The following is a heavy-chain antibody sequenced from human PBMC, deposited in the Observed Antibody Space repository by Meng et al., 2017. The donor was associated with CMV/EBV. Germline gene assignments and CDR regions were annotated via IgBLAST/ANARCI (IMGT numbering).Heavy chain of an antibody. CDR3: AKDQEELSYYDFWSATYYGMDV. Sequence: GESLKISCAASGFTFSSYAMSWVRQAPGKGLEWVSVIYSGGSSTYYADSVKGRFTISRDNSKNKLYLQMNSLRAEDTAVYYCAKDQEELSYYDFWSATYYGMDVWGQGTTVTVSS. J-gene: IGHJ6*02. D-gene: IGHD3-3*01. CDR1: GFTFSSYA. CDR2: IYSGGSST. V-gene: IGHV3-23*03.